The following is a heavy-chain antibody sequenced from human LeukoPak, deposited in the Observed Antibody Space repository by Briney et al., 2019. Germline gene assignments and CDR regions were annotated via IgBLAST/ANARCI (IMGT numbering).Heavy chain of an antibody. V-gene: IGHV1-3*01. J-gene: IGHJ4*02. CDR3: ARDQSRDIRVDFDY. Sequence: ASVKVSCTSSGYTFGKYAIHWVRRAPGQRFEWMGWIDGGNGDTRFSQKFQDRVSFTRDTFATTVYMEVTNLRSEDTAVYYCARDQSRDIRVDFDYWGQGTLVTVSS. D-gene: IGHD2-15*01. CDR2: IDGGNGDT. CDR1: GYTFGKYA.